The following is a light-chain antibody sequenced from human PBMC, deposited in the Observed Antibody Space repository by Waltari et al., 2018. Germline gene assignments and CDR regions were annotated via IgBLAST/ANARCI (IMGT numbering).Light chain of an antibody. CDR3: QQLNSYPIT. Sequence: DVQLTQSPSFLSASVGDRVTITCRASQGISSYLAWYQQKPGIAPNLLIYAASTLQSGVPSRFSGSGSGTEFTLTISSLQPEDFATYYCQQLNSYPITFGQGTRLEIK. V-gene: IGKV1-9*01. CDR2: AAS. J-gene: IGKJ5*01. CDR1: QGISSY.